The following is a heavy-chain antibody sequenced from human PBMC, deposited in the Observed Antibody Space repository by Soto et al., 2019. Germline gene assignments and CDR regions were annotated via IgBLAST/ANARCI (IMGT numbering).Heavy chain of an antibody. V-gene: IGHV3-30*18. Sequence: QVQLVESGGGVVQPGRSLRLSCAASGFTFSSYGMHWVRQAPGKGLEWVAVISYDGSNEYYADSVKARFTISRDNSRNTLYLQMNSLRAEDTAVYYCAKMIVVFPYYYYYGMDVCGRGTTVTVSS. CDR3: AKMIVVFPYYYYYGMDV. CDR2: ISYDGSNE. CDR1: GFTFSSYG. D-gene: IGHD3-22*01. J-gene: IGHJ6*02.